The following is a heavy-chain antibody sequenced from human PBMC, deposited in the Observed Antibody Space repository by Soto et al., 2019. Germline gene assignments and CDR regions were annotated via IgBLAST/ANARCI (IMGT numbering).Heavy chain of an antibody. J-gene: IGHJ5*02. D-gene: IGHD3-10*01. CDR1: GFSLSTNGVG. CDR2: IYWDDDK. V-gene: IGHV2-5*02. Sequence: QITLKESGPTLVKPTQTLTLTCTFSGFSLSTNGVGVGWIRQPPGKALEWLGIIYWDDDKRYSPSLKSRLTITKDPSKNQVVLTMTNMDPVDTATYYCAHRRGADIFAPWGQGTLVTVSS. CDR3: AHRRGADIFAP.